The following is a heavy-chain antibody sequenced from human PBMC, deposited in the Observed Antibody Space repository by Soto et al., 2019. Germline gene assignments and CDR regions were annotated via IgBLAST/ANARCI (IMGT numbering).Heavy chain of an antibody. CDR1: GFSFGSYA. D-gene: IGHD3-3*01. Sequence: DVQLWESGGGLVQPGGSLRLSCAASGFSFGSYALSWVRQAPGKGLEWVSTISGSGGKTFYADSVKGRFSISRDTSQSTLYLKMNSLRADDTAMYYCARWSYLDYWGQGTRVTVSS. V-gene: IGHV3-23*01. J-gene: IGHJ4*02. CDR2: ISGSGGKT. CDR3: ARWSYLDY.